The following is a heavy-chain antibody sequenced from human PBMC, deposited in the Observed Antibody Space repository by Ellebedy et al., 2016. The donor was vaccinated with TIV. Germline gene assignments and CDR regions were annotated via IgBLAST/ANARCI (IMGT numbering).Heavy chain of an antibody. CDR2: ISSSSSTI. J-gene: IGHJ6*02. CDR3: ARRTPGATTYYYAMDV. CDR1: GFTFSSYS. D-gene: IGHD1-1*01. V-gene: IGHV3-48*02. Sequence: GESLKISXAASGFTFSSYSMNWVRQAPGKGLEWVSYISSSSSTIYYADSVKGRFTISRDNAKNSLYLQMNSLRDEDTAVYYCARRTPGATTYYYAMDVWGQGTTVTVSS.